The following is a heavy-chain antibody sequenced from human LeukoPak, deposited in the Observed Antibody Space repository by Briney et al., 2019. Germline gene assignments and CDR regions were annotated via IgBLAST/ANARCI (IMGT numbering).Heavy chain of an antibody. CDR2: ISSSGSTI. J-gene: IGHJ6*04. Sequence: GGSLRLSCAASGFTFSSYEMNWVRQAPGKGLEWVSYISSSGSTIYYADSVKGRVTISRDNAKNSLYLQMNSLRAEDTAVYYCARGGLLHYGMDVWGKGTTVTVSS. D-gene: IGHD2-15*01. CDR1: GFTFSSYE. V-gene: IGHV3-48*03. CDR3: ARGGLLHYGMDV.